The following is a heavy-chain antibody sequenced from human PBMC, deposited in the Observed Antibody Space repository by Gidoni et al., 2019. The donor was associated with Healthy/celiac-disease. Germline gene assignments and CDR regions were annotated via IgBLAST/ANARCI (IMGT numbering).Heavy chain of an antibody. J-gene: IGHJ6*03. V-gene: IGHV4-31*03. CDR3: ARGGVYDSSGYYSLVPKSYYYYYYMDV. D-gene: IGHD3-22*01. CDR2: IYYSGST. Sequence: QVQLQESGPGLVKPSQTLSLTCTVSGGSISRGGYYWSWIRQHPGKGLAWIGYIYYSGSTYYNPSLKSRVTISVDTSKNQFSLKLSSVTAADTAVYYCARGGVYDSSGYYSLVPKSYYYYYYMDVWGKGTTVTVSS. CDR1: GGSISRGGYY.